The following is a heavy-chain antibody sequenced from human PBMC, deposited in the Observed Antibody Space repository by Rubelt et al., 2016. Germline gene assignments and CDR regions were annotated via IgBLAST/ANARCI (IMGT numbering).Heavy chain of an antibody. CDR3: ARGRGRTYYYDSSGPNCFDP. D-gene: IGHD3-22*01. V-gene: IGHV4-59*01. CDR1: GGSISSYY. J-gene: IGHJ5*02. CDR2: IYYSGST. Sequence: QVQLQESGPGLVKPSETLSLTCTVSGGSISSYYWSWIRQPPGKGLEWIGYIYYSGSTNYNPSLKSRVTISVDTSKNQFSLKLSSVTAADTAVYYCARGRGRTYYYDSSGPNCFDPWGQGTLVTVSS.